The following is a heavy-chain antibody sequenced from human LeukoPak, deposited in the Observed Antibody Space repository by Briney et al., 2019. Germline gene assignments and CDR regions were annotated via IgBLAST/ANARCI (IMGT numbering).Heavy chain of an antibody. Sequence: GGSLRLSCAASGFTFSSHAMHWVRQAPGKGLEWVAVISYDGSNKYYADSVKGRFTISRDNSKNTLYLQMNSLRAEDTAVYFCARGNTATLYDFWSGSNDYWGQGTLVTVSS. CDR3: ARGNTATLYDFWSGSNDY. J-gene: IGHJ4*02. CDR2: ISYDGSNK. V-gene: IGHV3-30-3*01. CDR1: GFTFSSHA. D-gene: IGHD3-3*01.